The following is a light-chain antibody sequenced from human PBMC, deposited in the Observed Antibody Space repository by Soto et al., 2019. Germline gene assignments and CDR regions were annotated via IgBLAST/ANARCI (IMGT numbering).Light chain of an antibody. CDR2: EVS. CDR3: CSYAGSSTFERV. Sequence: QPVLTQPASVSGSPGQSITISCTGTSSDVGSYNLVSWYQQHPGKAPKLMIYEVSKRPSGVSNRFSGSKSGNTASLTISGLQAEDEADYYCCSYAGSSTFERVFGTGTQLTVL. J-gene: IGLJ1*01. V-gene: IGLV2-23*02. CDR1: SSDVGSYNL.